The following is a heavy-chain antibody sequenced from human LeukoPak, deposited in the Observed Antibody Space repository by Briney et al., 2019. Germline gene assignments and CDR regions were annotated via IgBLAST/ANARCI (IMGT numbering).Heavy chain of an antibody. J-gene: IGHJ4*02. CDR3: ARGRRDYDFYGLDY. D-gene: IGHD3-3*01. Sequence: PSETLSLTCAVYGGSFSGYYWSWIRQPPGKGLEWIGEINHSGSTNYNPSLKSRVTISVDTSKNQFSLKLSSVTAADTAVYYCARGRRDYDFYGLDYWGQGTLVTVSS. V-gene: IGHV4-34*01. CDR1: GGSFSGYY. CDR2: INHSGST.